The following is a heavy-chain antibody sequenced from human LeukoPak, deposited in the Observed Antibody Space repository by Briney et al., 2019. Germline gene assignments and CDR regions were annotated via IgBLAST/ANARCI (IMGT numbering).Heavy chain of an antibody. V-gene: IGHV1-2*04. J-gene: IGHJ5*02. Sequence: ALVKVSCKASGYTFTGYYMHWVRQAPGQGLEWMGWINPNSGGTNYAQKFQGWVTMTRDTSISTAYMELSRLRSDDTAVYYCARGFMRAAAGVNWFDPWGQGTLVTVSS. CDR1: GYTFTGYY. CDR2: INPNSGGT. D-gene: IGHD6-13*01. CDR3: ARGFMRAAAGVNWFDP.